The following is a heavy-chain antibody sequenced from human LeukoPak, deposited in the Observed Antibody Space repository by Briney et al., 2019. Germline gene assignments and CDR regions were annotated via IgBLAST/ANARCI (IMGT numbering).Heavy chain of an antibody. J-gene: IGHJ4*02. Sequence: PGGSLRLSXAASGFTFDDYAMHWVRQAPGKSLEWVSLISGDGSSTYYADSVKGRFTISRDNSKNSLYLQMNSLRTEDTALYYCAKAPGGIVGTTEGYFDYWGQGTLVTVSS. V-gene: IGHV3-43*02. D-gene: IGHD1-26*01. CDR1: GFTFDDYA. CDR3: AKAPGGIVGTTEGYFDY. CDR2: ISGDGSST.